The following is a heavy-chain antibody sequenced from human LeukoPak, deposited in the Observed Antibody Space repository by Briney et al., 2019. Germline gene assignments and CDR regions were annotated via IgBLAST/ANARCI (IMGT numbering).Heavy chain of an antibody. D-gene: IGHD3-22*01. Sequence: ASVKVSCKASGYTFTSYGISWVRQAPGQGLEWMGWISAYNGNTNYAQKLQGRVTMTTDTSTSTAYMELRSLRSDDTAVYYCAGEPKNRGYDSSGYAVLFDYWGQGTLVTVSS. CDR2: ISAYNGNT. CDR3: AGEPKNRGYDSSGYAVLFDY. CDR1: GYTFTSYG. V-gene: IGHV1-18*01. J-gene: IGHJ4*02.